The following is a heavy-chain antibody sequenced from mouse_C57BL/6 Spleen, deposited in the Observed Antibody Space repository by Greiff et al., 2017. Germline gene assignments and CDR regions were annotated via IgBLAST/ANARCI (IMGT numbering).Heavy chain of an antibody. D-gene: IGHD1-1*01. V-gene: IGHV3-6*01. CDR1: GYSITSGYY. CDR2: ISYDGSN. J-gene: IGHJ2*01. CDR3: AREGYGSRGDYFDY. Sequence: ESGPGLVKPSQSLSLTCSVTGYSITSGYYWNWIRQFPGNKLEWMGYISYDGSNNYNPSLKNRISITRDTSKNQFFLKLNSVTTEDTATYYCAREGYGSRGDYFDYWGQGTTLTVSS.